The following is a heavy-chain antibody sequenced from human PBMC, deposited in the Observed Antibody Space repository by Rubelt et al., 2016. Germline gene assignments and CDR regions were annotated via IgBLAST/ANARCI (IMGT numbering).Heavy chain of an antibody. CDR3: ARVACSSTCLVDY. J-gene: IGHJ4*02. D-gene: IGHD2-2*01. CDR2: IRQDGSEK. V-gene: IGHV3-7*01. Sequence: EVQLVESGGALVQPGESLRLSCAASGFTFSNFWMNWVRQAPGKGLEWVSNIRQDGSEKYYVDSVKGRFTISRDNAKNSLYLQKNGLRAEATAVYYCARVACSSTCLVDYWGQGTLVTVSS. CDR1: GFTFSNFW.